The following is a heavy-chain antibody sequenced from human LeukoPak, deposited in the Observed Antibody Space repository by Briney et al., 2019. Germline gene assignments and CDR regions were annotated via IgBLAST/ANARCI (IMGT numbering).Heavy chain of an antibody. CDR2: ISSSSTYI. CDR3: ARGGAYSGYDLDAFDI. CDR1: GFTFSRDS. V-gene: IGHV3-21*01. J-gene: IGHJ3*02. D-gene: IGHD5-12*01. Sequence: GGSLRLSCAASGFTFSRDSMNWVRQAPGKGLEWVSSISSSSTYIYYADSVKGRFTISRNNANNSLHLQMNSLRAEDTTVYNCARGGAYSGYDLDAFDIWGQGTMVTVSS.